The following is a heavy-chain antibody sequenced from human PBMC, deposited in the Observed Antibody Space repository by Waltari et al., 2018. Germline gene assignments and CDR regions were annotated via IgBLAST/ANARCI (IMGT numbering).Heavy chain of an antibody. D-gene: IGHD3-9*01. Sequence: QVQLVQSGAEGKKHGSSVKFSCKPSGGTFSSYAISWVRQAPAQGLEWMGGIIPIFGTANYAQKFQGRVTITADESTSTAYMELSSLRSEDTAVYYCARGQGLTVGFYYYYGMDVWGQGTTVTVSS. J-gene: IGHJ6*02. V-gene: IGHV1-69*13. CDR2: IIPIFGTA. CDR3: ARGQGLTVGFYYYYGMDV. CDR1: GGTFSSYA.